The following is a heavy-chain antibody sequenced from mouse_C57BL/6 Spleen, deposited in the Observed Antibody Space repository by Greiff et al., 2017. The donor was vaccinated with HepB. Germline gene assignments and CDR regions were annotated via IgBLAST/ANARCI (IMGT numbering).Heavy chain of an antibody. Sequence: EVKVVESGGGLVKPGGSLKLSCAASGFTFSSYAMSWVRQTPEKRLEWVATISDGGSYTYYPDNVKGRFTISRDNAKNNLYLQMSHLKSEDTAMYYCARGPLLRYPHYYAMDYWGQGTSVTVSS. CDR3: ARGPLLRYPHYYAMDY. V-gene: IGHV5-4*03. D-gene: IGHD1-1*01. CDR1: GFTFSSYA. J-gene: IGHJ4*01. CDR2: ISDGGSYT.